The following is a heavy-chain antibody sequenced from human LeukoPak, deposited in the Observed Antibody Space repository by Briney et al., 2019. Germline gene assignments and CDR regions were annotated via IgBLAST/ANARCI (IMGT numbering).Heavy chain of an antibody. V-gene: IGHV4-61*09. J-gene: IGHJ6*03. CDR3: AKAARKDHFWSGRHYYYYMDV. CDR1: GGSISSGSYY. Sequence: SETLSLTCTVSGGSISSGSYYWSWIRQPAGKGLEWIGHIYTSGSTNYNPSLKSRVTISVDTSKNQFSLKLSSVTAADTAVYYCAKAARKDHFWSGRHYYYYMDVWGKGTTVTVSS. D-gene: IGHD3-3*02. CDR2: IYTSGST.